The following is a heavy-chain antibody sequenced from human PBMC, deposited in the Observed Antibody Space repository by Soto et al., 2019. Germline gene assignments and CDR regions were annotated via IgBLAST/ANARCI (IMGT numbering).Heavy chain of an antibody. V-gene: IGHV1-69*06. CDR1: GGTFSSYA. D-gene: IGHD1-1*01. J-gene: IGHJ4*02. CDR2: IIPIFGTA. CDR3: ARVSSGGPTYYFDY. Sequence: SVKVSCKASGGTFSSYAISWVRQAPGQGLEWMGGIIPIFGTANYAQKFQGRVTTTADKSTSTAYMELSSLRSEDTAVYYCARVSSGGPTYYFDYWGQGTLVTVSS.